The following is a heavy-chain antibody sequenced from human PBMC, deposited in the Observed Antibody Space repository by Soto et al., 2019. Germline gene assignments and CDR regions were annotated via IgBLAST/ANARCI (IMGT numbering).Heavy chain of an antibody. CDR3: ARGSPGVRYFDWLSNYYYGMDV. Sequence: SETLSLTCSVYGGSFSGYYWSWIRQPPGKGLEWIGEINHSGSTNYNPSLKSRVTISVDTSKNQFSLKLSSVTAADTAVYYCARGSPGVRYFDWLSNYYYGMDVWGQGTTVTVSS. CDR1: GGSFSGYY. J-gene: IGHJ6*02. CDR2: INHSGST. D-gene: IGHD3-9*01. V-gene: IGHV4-34*01.